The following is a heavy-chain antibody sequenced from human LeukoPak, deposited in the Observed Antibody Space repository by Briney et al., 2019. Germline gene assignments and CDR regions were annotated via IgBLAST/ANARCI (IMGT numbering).Heavy chain of an antibody. D-gene: IGHD3-9*01. J-gene: IGHJ6*03. Sequence: SQTLSLTCAISGDSVSSNSATWNWIRQSPSRGLEWLGRTYYRSKWYSDSAVSVKSPITIKPATSQYKFSLKLKYATPEDQHAYYCARGLVPEGHNYYYYIDVWGKGTTVTVSS. CDR3: ARGLVPEGHNYYYYIDV. CDR1: GDSVSSNSAT. V-gene: IGHV6-1*01. CDR2: TYYRSKWYS.